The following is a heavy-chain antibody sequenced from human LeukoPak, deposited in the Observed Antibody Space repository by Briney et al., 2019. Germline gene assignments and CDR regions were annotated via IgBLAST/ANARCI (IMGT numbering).Heavy chain of an antibody. D-gene: IGHD4-23*01. CDR3: ASGVVTPYYCYGMDV. CDR1: GGSFSGYY. CDR2: INHSGST. Sequence: KPSETLSLTCAVYGGSFSGYYWSWIRQPPGKGLEWIGEINHSGSTNYNPSLKSRVTISVDTSKNQFSLKLSSVTAADTAVYYCASGVVTPYYCYGMDVWGQGTTVTVSS. J-gene: IGHJ6*02. V-gene: IGHV4-34*01.